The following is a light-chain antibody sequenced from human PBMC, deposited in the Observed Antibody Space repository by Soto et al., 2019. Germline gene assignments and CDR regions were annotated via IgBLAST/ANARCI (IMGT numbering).Light chain of an antibody. V-gene: IGKV3-20*01. CDR2: GAS. Sequence: EIVLTQSPGTLSLSPGERATLSCRASQSVSSNYLAWYQQKSGQAPRLLIYGASSRATGIPDRFSGSGSGTDFTLTISRLEPEDFAVYYCQQYRGSPRTFGQGTKVEIK. CDR1: QSVSSNY. J-gene: IGKJ1*01. CDR3: QQYRGSPRT.